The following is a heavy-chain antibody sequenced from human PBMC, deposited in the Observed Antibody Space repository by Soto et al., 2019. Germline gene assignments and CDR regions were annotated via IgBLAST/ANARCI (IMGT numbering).Heavy chain of an antibody. J-gene: IGHJ6*02. CDR1: GYTFTSYG. CDR2: ISAYNGNT. V-gene: IGHV1-18*04. Sequence: ASEKLACTASGYTFTSYGISWVRQAPGQGLEWMGWISAYNGNTNYAQKLQGRVTMTTDTSTSTAYMELRSLRSDDTAVYYCARDRRAPVVNKGAARFYYYWYGVDVRG. D-gene: IGHD2-2*01. CDR3: ARDRRAPVVNKGAARFYYYWYGVDV.